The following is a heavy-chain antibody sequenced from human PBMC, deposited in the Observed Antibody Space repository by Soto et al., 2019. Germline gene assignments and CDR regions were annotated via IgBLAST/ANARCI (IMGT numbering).Heavy chain of an antibody. CDR1: GFTFNSYA. CDR2: IGGSGSGDGT. D-gene: IGHD5-12*01. J-gene: IGHJ4*02. Sequence: GGSLRLSCTASGFTFNSYALTWVRQSPGRGLEWVSAIGGSGSGDGTFYTNSVKSRFTISRDNSKNTLYLHMNSLRVEDMFIYYCASNLRGSRGYGGFDLWGQGTLVTVSS. V-gene: IGHV3-23*01. CDR3: ASNLRGSRGYGGFDL.